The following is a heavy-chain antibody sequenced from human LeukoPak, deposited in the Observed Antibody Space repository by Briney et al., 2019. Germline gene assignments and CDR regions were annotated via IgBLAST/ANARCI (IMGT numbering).Heavy chain of an antibody. CDR1: GGSISSYY. CDR2: IYYSGST. CDR3: ARGQQLVPL. Sequence: KASETLSLTCTVSGGSISSYYWSRIRQPPGKGLEWIGYIYYSGSTNYNPSLKSRVTISVDTSKNQFSLKLSSVTAADTAVYYCARGQQLVPLWGQGTLVTVSS. J-gene: IGHJ4*02. V-gene: IGHV4-59*01. D-gene: IGHD6-13*01.